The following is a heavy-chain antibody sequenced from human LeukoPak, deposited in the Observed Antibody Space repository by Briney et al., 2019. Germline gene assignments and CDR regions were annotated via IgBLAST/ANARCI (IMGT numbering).Heavy chain of an antibody. Sequence: GGSLRLSCAASGFTFSSYWMHWVRQGPGKGLVWVSRINSDGSSTSYADSVKGRFTISRDNAKNTLYLQMNSLRAEDTAVHYCARVSTYSAIDYWGQGTLVTVSS. J-gene: IGHJ4*02. V-gene: IGHV3-74*01. CDR1: GFTFSSYW. CDR3: ARVSTYSAIDY. CDR2: INSDGSST. D-gene: IGHD1-26*01.